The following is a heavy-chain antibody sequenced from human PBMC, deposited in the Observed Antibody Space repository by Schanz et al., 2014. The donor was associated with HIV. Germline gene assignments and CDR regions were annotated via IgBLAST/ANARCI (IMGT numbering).Heavy chain of an antibody. V-gene: IGHV3-33*06. CDR3: SKATSGSRGWYTGSD. D-gene: IGHD6-19*01. CDR2: IWYDGSNK. Sequence: QVQMVESGGGVVQPGRSLRLSCAASGFTFSSYGMHWVRQAPGKGLEWVAVIWYDGSNKYYADSVKGRFMISRDNSKNILYLQMNSLRAEDTALYYCSKATSGSRGWYTGSDWGQGTLVTVSS. CDR1: GFTFSSYG. J-gene: IGHJ4*02.